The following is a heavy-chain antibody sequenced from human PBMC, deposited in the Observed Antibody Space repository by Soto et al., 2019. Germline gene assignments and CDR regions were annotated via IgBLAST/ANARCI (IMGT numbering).Heavy chain of an antibody. CDR2: IIPIFGTA. J-gene: IGHJ6*02. CDR1: GGTFSSYA. CDR3: ARGQQLILLGPPIPAQCGYYGMDV. V-gene: IGHV1-69*01. Sequence: QVQLVQSGAEVKKPGSSVKVSCKASGGTFSSYAISWVRQAPGQGLAWMGGIIPIFGTANYAQKFQGRVTITADESTRTAYMALRSLRSEYTAVYYCARGQQLILLGPPIPAQCGYYGMDVWGQGTTVTVSS. D-gene: IGHD6-13*01.